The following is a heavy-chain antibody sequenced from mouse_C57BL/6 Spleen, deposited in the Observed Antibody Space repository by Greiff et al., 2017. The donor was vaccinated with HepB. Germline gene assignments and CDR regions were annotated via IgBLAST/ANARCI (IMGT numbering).Heavy chain of an antibody. J-gene: IGHJ4*01. D-gene: IGHD1-1*01. V-gene: IGHV2-3*01. CDR3: AKPDRVTTVVATGYYAMDY. Sequence: QVQLKESGPGLVAPSQSLSITCTVSGFSLTSYGVSWVRQPPGKGLEWLGVIWGDGSTNYHSALISRLSISKDNSKSQVFLKLNSLQTDDTATYYCAKPDRVTTVVATGYYAMDYWGQGTSVTVSS. CDR1: GFSLTSYG. CDR2: IWGDGST.